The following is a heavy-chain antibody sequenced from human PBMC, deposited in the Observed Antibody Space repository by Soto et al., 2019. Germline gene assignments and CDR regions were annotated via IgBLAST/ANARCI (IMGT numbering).Heavy chain of an antibody. V-gene: IGHV3-64*02. J-gene: IGHJ6*03. CDR2: ITNDGGST. CDR1: GFTFNSYA. CDR3: ARYGRLVRGYYYYYMDV. D-gene: IGHD3-10*02. Sequence: PGGSLRLSCAASGFTFNSYAMHWVRQAPGKGLEYVSAITNDGGSTYYADSVKGRFTISRDNSKNTLYLQMGSLRVEDMAVYYCARYGRLVRGYYYYYMDVWGKGTTVTVSS.